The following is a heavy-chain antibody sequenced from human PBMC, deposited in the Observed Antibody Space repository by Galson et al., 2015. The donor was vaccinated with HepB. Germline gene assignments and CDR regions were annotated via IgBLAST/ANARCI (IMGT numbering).Heavy chain of an antibody. CDR2: ISDYRGSP. CDR1: GYIFMDFG. D-gene: IGHD2-15*01. J-gene: IGHJ4*02. Sequence: SVKVSCKASGYIFMDFGVGWVRQVPGRGLEWMGWISDYRGSPNYAQNFQGRVTLTTDRSSNTAYMELRSLRRDDTAVYYCARSWHSGGFFYFGFDNWGQGTLVVVSS. CDR3: ARSWHSGGFFYFGFDN. V-gene: IGHV1-18*04.